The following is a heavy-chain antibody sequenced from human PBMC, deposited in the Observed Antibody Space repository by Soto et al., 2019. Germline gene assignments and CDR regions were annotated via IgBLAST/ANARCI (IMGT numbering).Heavy chain of an antibody. CDR3: AKYTTYRFYGMDV. CDR1: GYSFSSFW. V-gene: IGHV5-51*01. CDR2: IYPGDSDI. Sequence: PGESLKISCKGSGYSFSSFWIGWVRQMPGKGLELIGIIYPGDSDIRYSPSFEGQVTMSADRSSSTAYLQWSSLKASDTAMYYCAKYTTYRFYGMDVWGQGTTVTVSS. D-gene: IGHD1-1*01. J-gene: IGHJ6*02.